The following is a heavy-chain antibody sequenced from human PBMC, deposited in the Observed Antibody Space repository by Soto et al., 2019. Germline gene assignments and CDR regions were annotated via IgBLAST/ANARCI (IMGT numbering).Heavy chain of an antibody. V-gene: IGHV4-31*03. CDR3: ARGTRCVRARIGGNDSFDM. D-gene: IGHD3-16*01. CDR1: GVSISSGGYY. CDR2: IYYSGST. J-gene: IGHJ3*02. Sequence: SETLSLTCTFSGVSISSGGYYWSWIRQHPGKGLEWIGYIYYSGSTYYNPSLKSRVTISVDTSKNQFSLKLSSVTAADTAVYYWARGTRCVRARIGGNDSFDMWGQGRTVIVSS.